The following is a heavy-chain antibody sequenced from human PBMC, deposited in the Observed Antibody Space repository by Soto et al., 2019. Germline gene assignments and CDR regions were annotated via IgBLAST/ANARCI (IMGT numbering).Heavy chain of an antibody. CDR2: IIPIFGTA. V-gene: IGHV1-69*13. CDR1: GGTFSSYA. D-gene: IGHD3-10*01. CDR3: ARGVGSGSYYNQYNWFDP. J-gene: IGHJ5*02. Sequence: ASVKVSCKASGGTFSSYAVSWVRQAPGQGLEWMGGIIPIFGTANYAQKFQGRVTITADESTSTAYMELSSLRSEDTAVYYCARGVGSGSYYNQYNWFDPWGQGTLVTVSS.